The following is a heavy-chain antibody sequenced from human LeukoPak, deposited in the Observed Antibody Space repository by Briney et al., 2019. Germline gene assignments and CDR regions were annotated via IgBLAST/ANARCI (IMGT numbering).Heavy chain of an antibody. CDR1: GGSISSGGYS. J-gene: IGHJ4*02. CDR2: IYHSGST. V-gene: IGHV4-30-2*01. D-gene: IGHD6-13*01. Sequence: PSETLSLTCAVSGGSISSGGYSWSWIRQPPGKGLEWIGYIYHSGSTYYNPSLKSRVTISVDRSKNQFSLKLSSVTAADTAVYYCARAGAGIAAAGTIDYWGQGTLVTVSS. CDR3: ARAGAGIAAAGTIDY.